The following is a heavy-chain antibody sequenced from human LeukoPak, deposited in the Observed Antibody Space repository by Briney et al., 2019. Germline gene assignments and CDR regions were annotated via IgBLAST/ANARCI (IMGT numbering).Heavy chain of an antibody. Sequence: GGSLRLSCAASGFTFSSYAMHWVRQAPGKGLEWVAVISYDGSNKYYADSVKGRFTISRDNSKNTLYLQMNSLRAEDTAVYYCARVTLEWLLVSGLDYWGQGTLVTVSS. CDR1: GFTFSSYA. CDR3: ARVTLEWLLVSGLDY. J-gene: IGHJ4*02. CDR2: ISYDGSNK. V-gene: IGHV3-30-3*01. D-gene: IGHD3-3*01.